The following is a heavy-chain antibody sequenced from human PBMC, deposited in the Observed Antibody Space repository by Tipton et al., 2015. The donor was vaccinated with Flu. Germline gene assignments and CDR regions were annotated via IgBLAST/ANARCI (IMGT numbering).Heavy chain of an antibody. J-gene: IGHJ4*02. CDR3: ARDTGGYCSGSSCLPRFDY. CDR1: GISVTNNY. V-gene: IGHV3-53*01. D-gene: IGHD2-15*01. Sequence: SLRLSCVASGISVTNNYMTWVRQAPGKGLEWISVIYSGDDTQYADSVKGRFTISRDNSKNTVYLLMKSLRVEDTAVYYCARDTGGYCSGSSCLPRFDYWGQGTLVTVSS. CDR2: IYSGDDT.